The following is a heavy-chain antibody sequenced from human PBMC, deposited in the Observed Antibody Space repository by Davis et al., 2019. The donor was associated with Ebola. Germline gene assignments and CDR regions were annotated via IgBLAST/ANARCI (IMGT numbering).Heavy chain of an antibody. Sequence: GESLKISCAASGFIFNDYAMSWVRQAPGKGLEWVSSISGSGGSTYYANSVQGRFTISRDNSKNTLYLQMNSLRAEDTALYYCAKDCRGAVADYFDFWGQGTLVTVSS. J-gene: IGHJ4*02. V-gene: IGHV3-23*01. D-gene: IGHD6-19*01. CDR1: GFIFNDYA. CDR2: ISGSGGST. CDR3: AKDCRGAVADYFDF.